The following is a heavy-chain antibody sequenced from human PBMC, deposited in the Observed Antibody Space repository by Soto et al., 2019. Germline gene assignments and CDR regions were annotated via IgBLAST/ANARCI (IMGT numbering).Heavy chain of an antibody. CDR2: IYHSGST. CDR3: ASGGRRDIVVVPAAPNWFDP. CDR1: GGSISSGGYS. J-gene: IGHJ5*02. V-gene: IGHV4-30-2*01. D-gene: IGHD2-2*01. Sequence: SETLSLTCAVSGGSISSGGYSWSWIRQPPGKGLEWIGYIYHSGSTYYNPSLKSRVTISVDRSKNQFSLKLSSVTAADTAVYYCASGGRRDIVVVPAAPNWFDPWGQGTLVTVSS.